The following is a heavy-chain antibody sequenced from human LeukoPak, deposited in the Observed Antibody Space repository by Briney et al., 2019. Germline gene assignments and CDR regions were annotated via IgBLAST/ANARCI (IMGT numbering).Heavy chain of an antibody. CDR3: ASHMVRGVKYYYYYMDV. V-gene: IGHV4-39*06. J-gene: IGHJ6*03. CDR2: IYYSGST. Sequence: SETLSLTCTVSGGSISSSSYYWGWIRQPPGKGLEWIGSIYYSGSTYYNPSLKSRVTISVDTSKNQSTLKLSSVTAADTAVYYCASHMVRGVKYYYYYMDVWGKGTTVTVSS. CDR1: GGSISSSSYY. D-gene: IGHD3-10*01.